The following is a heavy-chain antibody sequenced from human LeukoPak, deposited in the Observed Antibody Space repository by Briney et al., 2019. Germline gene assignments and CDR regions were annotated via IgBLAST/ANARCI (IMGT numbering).Heavy chain of an antibody. CDR1: GFTFSSYA. V-gene: IGHV3-23*01. CDR3: AKRNLPGFWYSSSNYYYYGMDV. J-gene: IGHJ6*02. D-gene: IGHD6-13*01. CDR2: ISGSGGST. Sequence: GGSLRLSCAASGFTFSSYAMSWVRQAPGKGLEWVSAISGSGGSTYYADSVMGRFTISRDNSKNTLYLQMNSLRAEDTAVYYCAKRNLPGFWYSSSNYYYYGMDVWGQGTTVTVSS.